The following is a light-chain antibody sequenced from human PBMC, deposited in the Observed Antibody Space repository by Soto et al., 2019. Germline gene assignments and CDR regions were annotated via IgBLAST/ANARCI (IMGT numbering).Light chain of an antibody. Sequence: DIQMTQSPSTLSASVGDRVTITCRASQSISSCLAWYRQNPGKAPKVLIYDAPNLKRGVPSRFSGTGSGTEFTLTTSSLQTDDFATYYCQHYNSYPWTFGQGTKVEIK. CDR2: DAP. CDR3: QHYNSYPWT. J-gene: IGKJ1*01. V-gene: IGKV1-5*01. CDR1: QSISSC.